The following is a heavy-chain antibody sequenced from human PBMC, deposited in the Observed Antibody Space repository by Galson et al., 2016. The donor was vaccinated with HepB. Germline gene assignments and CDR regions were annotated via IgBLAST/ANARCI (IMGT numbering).Heavy chain of an antibody. D-gene: IGHD3-3*02. V-gene: IGHV4-39*07. CDR2: ISYSWSTT. CDR3: ARVPASTRFDY. CDR1: GASISSSSYY. J-gene: IGHJ4*02. Sequence: SETLSLTCSVSGASISSSSYYWGWIRQPPGKGLEWIASISYSWSTTYYNPSLESRVTISIDTSKNQFSLKLNSVTAADTAVYYCARVPASTRFDYWGQGTLVTVSS.